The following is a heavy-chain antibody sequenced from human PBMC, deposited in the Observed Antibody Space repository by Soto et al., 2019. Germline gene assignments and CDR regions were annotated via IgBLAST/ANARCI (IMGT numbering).Heavy chain of an antibody. V-gene: IGHV3-30-3*01. CDR1: GFTFSSFS. Sequence: QLQLVESGGGVVQPGGSLRLSCVASGFTFSSFSLHWVRQAPGKGLEWLALISYDGSSKYNADSVKGRFTISRENSNNTLYLQLTSLRPEDTAVYYCARTTAVAATPEFDYWGQGARVTVSS. D-gene: IGHD6-19*01. CDR2: ISYDGSSK. J-gene: IGHJ4*02. CDR3: ARTTAVAATPEFDY.